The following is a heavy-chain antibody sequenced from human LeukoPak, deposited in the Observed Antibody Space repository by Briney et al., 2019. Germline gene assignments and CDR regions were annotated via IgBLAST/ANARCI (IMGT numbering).Heavy chain of an antibody. D-gene: IGHD2-2*01. V-gene: IGHV4-59*01. Sequence: SETLSLTCTFSGDSISGYYWSWIRQPPGKGLEWIGYIYYSGSTNYNPSLKSRVTISVDSSKNQFSLKLSSVTAADTAVYYCARRVSAASNWFDPWGQGTLVTVSS. CDR3: ARRVSAASNWFDP. J-gene: IGHJ5*02. CDR2: IYYSGST. CDR1: GDSISGYY.